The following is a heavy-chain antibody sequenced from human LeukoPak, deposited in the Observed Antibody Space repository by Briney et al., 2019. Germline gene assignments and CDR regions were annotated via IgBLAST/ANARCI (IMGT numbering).Heavy chain of an antibody. CDR1: GGSISSYY. V-gene: IGHV4-59*12. Sequence: SETLSLTCAVSGGSISSYYWSWIRQPPGKGLEWIGYIYYSGSTNYNPSLKSRVTISVDTSKNQFSLKLSSVTAADTAVYYCARDDSSGGRGFDYWGQGTLVTVSS. J-gene: IGHJ4*02. CDR2: IYYSGST. D-gene: IGHD3-22*01. CDR3: ARDDSSGGRGFDY.